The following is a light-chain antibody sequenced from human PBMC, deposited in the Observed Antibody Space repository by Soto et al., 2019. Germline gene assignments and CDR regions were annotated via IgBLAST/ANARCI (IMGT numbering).Light chain of an antibody. CDR2: EAS. CDR3: QQCTNWTWT. J-gene: IGKJ1*01. CDR1: QSVRSY. V-gene: IGKV3D-11*02. Sequence: EIVLTQSPATLSLSPGERATLSCRASQSVRSYLVWYQETPGQAPRIIMYEASPRETGIPARFSGGGVGTDFTLTISSLEPEDSAVDYCQQCTNWTWTFGQGTKVDIK.